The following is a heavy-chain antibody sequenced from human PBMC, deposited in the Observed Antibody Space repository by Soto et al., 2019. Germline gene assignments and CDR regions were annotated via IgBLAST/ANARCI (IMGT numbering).Heavy chain of an antibody. J-gene: IGHJ4*02. CDR2: ISSSSSTI. CDR1: GFTFSSYS. Sequence: EVQLVESGGGLVQPGGSLRLSCAASGFTFSSYSMNWVRQAPGKGLEWVSYISSSSSTIYYAESVKGQFTISRDNAKKSLYLQMNSLRDEDTGMYYGARDKGYYYDSSGYYGFACWGQGTLVTVSS. CDR3: ARDKGYYYDSSGYYGFAC. V-gene: IGHV3-48*02. D-gene: IGHD3-22*01.